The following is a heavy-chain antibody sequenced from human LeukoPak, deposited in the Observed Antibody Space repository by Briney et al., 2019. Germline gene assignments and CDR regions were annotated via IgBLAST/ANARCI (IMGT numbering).Heavy chain of an antibody. CDR1: GGTFSSYT. CDR3: ARCIAAAGFAFDI. CDR2: IIPILGIA. Sequence: SVKVSCKASGGTFSSYTISWVRQAPGQGLEWMGRIIPILGIANYAQKFQGRVTITADKSTSTAYMVLSSLRSEDTAVYYCARCIAAAGFAFDIWGQGTMVTVSS. V-gene: IGHV1-69*02. D-gene: IGHD6-13*01. J-gene: IGHJ3*02.